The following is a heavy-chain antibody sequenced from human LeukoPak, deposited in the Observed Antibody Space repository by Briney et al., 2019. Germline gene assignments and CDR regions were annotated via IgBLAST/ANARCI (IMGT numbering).Heavy chain of an antibody. CDR2: INHSGST. CDR3: ASVMYDSSGYYYGPFDC. J-gene: IGHJ4*02. V-gene: IGHV4-34*01. Sequence: SETLSLTCAVYGGSFSGYYWSWIRQSPGKGLEWIAEINHSGSTDYNPSLKSRLTISVDTSKKQFSLSLTSVTAADTAVYYCASVMYDSSGYYYGPFDCWGQGTLVTVAS. D-gene: IGHD3-22*01. CDR1: GGSFSGYY.